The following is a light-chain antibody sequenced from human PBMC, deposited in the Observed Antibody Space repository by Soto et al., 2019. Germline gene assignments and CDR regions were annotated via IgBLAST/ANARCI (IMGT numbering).Light chain of an antibody. Sequence: QSVLTQPPSVSGAPGQRVTISCTGSSSNIGAGFDVYWYQQLPGTAPKLLINGNNNRPSGVPDRFSGSKSGTSASLAISGLQAEDEADYYCQSYDSSLRGSVFGGGTKLTVL. CDR3: QSYDSSLRGSV. J-gene: IGLJ2*01. CDR1: SSNIGAGFD. CDR2: GNN. V-gene: IGLV1-40*01.